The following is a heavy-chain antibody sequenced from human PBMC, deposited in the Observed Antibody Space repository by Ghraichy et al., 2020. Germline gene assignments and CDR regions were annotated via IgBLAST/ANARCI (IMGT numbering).Heavy chain of an antibody. CDR3: ARRSGIAAAGTVFDY. CDR1: GGSISSYY. Sequence: SETLSLTCTVSGGSISSYYWSWIRQPPGKGLEWIGYIYTSGSTNYNPSLKSRVTISVDTSKNQFSLKLSSVTAADTAVYYCARRSGIAAAGTVFDYWGQGTLVTVSS. CDR2: IYTSGST. D-gene: IGHD6-13*01. V-gene: IGHV4-4*09. J-gene: IGHJ4*02.